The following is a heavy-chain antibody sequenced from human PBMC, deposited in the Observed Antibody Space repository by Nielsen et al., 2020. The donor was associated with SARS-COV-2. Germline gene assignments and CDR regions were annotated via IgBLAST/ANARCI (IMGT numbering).Heavy chain of an antibody. V-gene: IGHV3-48*04. Sequence: GGSLRLSCAASGFTFSSYSMNWVRQAPGKGLEWVSYISSSGSTIYYADSVKGRFTISRDNAKNSLYLQMNSLRAEDTAVYYCARDLDYDILTGYYSGMDVWGQGTTVTVSS. CDR2: ISSSGSTI. CDR1: GFTFSSYS. D-gene: IGHD3-9*01. J-gene: IGHJ6*02. CDR3: ARDLDYDILTGYYSGMDV.